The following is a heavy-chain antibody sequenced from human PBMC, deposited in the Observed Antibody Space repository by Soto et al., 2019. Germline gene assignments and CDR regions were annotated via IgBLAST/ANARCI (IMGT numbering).Heavy chain of an antibody. V-gene: IGHV1-69*01. CDR1: GGTFSTYD. D-gene: IGHD5-12*01. CDR3: AINEGTDGYKCAY. CDR2: IIPLFGTA. J-gene: IGHJ4*02. Sequence: QVQLVQSGAEVKKPGSSVKVSCKASGGTFSTYDICWVRQAPGQGLEWMGGIIPLFGTANYAQKFQGRATIIADESTRTGYMELRRLRSEDTAVYYCAINEGTDGYKCAYWGQGTLVTVSS.